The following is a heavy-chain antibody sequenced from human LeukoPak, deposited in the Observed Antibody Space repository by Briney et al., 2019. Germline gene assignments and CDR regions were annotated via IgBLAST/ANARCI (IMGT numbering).Heavy chain of an antibody. J-gene: IGHJ5*02. D-gene: IGHD6-13*01. CDR1: GFTFSDYY. CDR2: ISSSSSYT. V-gene: IGHV3-11*03. CDR3: ARGPGIAAAGTGYNWFDP. Sequence: GGSLRLSCAASGFTFSDYYMSWIRQAPGKGLEWGSYISSSSSYTNYADSVKGRFTISRDNAKNSLYLQMNSLRAEDTAVYYCARGPGIAAAGTGYNWFDPWGQGTLVTVSS.